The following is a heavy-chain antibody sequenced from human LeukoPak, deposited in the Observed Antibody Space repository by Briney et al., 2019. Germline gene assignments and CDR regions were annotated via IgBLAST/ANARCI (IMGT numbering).Heavy chain of an antibody. D-gene: IGHD3-9*01. CDR2: INPNSGGT. V-gene: IGHV1-2*02. J-gene: IGHJ5*02. CDR3: ARDYDILTGGDP. CDR1: GGTFSSYA. Sequence: ASVKVSCKASGGTFSSYAISWVRQAPGQGFGWMGWINPNSGGTNYAQKFQGRVTMTRDTSISTAYMELSRLRSDDTAVYYCARDYDILTGGDPWGQGTLVTVSS.